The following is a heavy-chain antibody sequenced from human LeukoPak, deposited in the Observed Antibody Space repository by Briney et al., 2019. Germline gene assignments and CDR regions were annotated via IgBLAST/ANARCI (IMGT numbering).Heavy chain of an antibody. Sequence: GGTLRLTCAASGCTFDGYGMSWVRQAPGKGLEWVAGINWSGGSKGYADLVRRGFIFSRDNAKHSSLLQMNIMGAEATALYYCARGEYWSRTSRYLSYIAVWAKGTTVTVPS. V-gene: IGHV3-20*04. D-gene: IGHD2-2*01. J-gene: IGHJ6*03. CDR1: GCTFDGYG. CDR3: ARGEYWSRTSRYLSYIAV. CDR2: INWSGGSK.